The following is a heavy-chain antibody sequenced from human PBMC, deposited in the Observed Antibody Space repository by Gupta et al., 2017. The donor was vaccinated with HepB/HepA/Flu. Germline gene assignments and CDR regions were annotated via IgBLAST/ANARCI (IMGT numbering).Heavy chain of an antibody. V-gene: IGHV3-74*01. CDR3: GRVGEAGY. CDR2: VSADGKTA. D-gene: IGHD4-17*01. J-gene: IGHJ4*02. CDR1: GFTFSGYW. Sequence: EVQLIESGGGLVQPGGSLRLSCAASGFTFSGYWMHWVRQTPGKGLVWVSDVSADGKTAFYADSVKGRFTISRYNATTVYLQMNSLRVEDTAVYYCGRVGEAGYWGQGALVTVSS.